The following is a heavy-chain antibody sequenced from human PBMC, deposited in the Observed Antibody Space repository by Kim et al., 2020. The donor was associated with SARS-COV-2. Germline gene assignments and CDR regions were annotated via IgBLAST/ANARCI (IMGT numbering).Heavy chain of an antibody. V-gene: IGHV1-18*04. J-gene: IGHJ5*02. Sequence: ASVKVSCKASGYTFTSYGISWARQAPGQGLEWMGWISAYNGNTNYAQKLQGRVTMTTDTSTSTAYMELRSLRSDDTAVYYCARDLPDHVWGSYSPRFDPWGQGTLVTVSS. CDR3: ARDLPDHVWGSYSPRFDP. D-gene: IGHD3-16*01. CDR1: GYTFTSYG. CDR2: ISAYNGNT.